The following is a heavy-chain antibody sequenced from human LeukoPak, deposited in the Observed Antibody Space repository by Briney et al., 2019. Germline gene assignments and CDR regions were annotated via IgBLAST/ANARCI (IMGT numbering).Heavy chain of an antibody. CDR1: GFSFNDYA. V-gene: IGHV3-23*01. D-gene: IGHD1-1*01. J-gene: IGHJ4*02. CDR2: ISGSGGST. CDR3: ARDLRKVEATKDY. Sequence: PGGSLRLSCAASGFSFNDYAMSWVRQAPGKGLEWVSAISGSGGSTYYADSVKGRFTISRDNAKNSVYLQLISLRAEDTAVYYCARDLRKVEATKDYWGQGTLVTVSS.